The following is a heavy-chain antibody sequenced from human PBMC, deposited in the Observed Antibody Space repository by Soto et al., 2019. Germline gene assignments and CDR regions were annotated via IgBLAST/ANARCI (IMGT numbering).Heavy chain of an antibody. J-gene: IGHJ4*02. Sequence: ASVKVSCKASGYILTKSAMHWVRQAPGQRLEWMGWISGGNGNTKYSPKLQGRVTITRDTSASTAYMELSSLRSEDTALYYCAGDGVAAGNINFDYWGQGTLVTVSS. CDR3: AGDGVAAGNINFDY. D-gene: IGHD6-25*01. V-gene: IGHV1-3*01. CDR2: ISGGNGNT. CDR1: GYILTKSA.